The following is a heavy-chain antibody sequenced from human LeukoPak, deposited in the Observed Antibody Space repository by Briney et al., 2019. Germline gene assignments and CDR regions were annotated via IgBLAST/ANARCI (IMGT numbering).Heavy chain of an antibody. CDR3: ARVPLGYSYGGY. CDR2: ISAYNGNT. V-gene: IGHV1-18*01. D-gene: IGHD5-18*01. CDR1: GYTFTSYG. Sequence: ASVKVSCKASGYTFTSYGISWVRQAPGQGLEWMGWISAYNGNTNYAQKLQGRVTMTTDTSTSTAYMELRSLRSDDTAVYYCARVPLGYSYGGYWGQGALVTVSS. J-gene: IGHJ4*02.